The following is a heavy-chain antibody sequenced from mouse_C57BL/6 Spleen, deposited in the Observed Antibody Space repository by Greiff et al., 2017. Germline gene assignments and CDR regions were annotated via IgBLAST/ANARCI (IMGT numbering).Heavy chain of an antibody. J-gene: IGHJ4*01. V-gene: IGHV3-6*01. CDR1: GYSITSGYY. CDR3: ARGGNYYGSNYYAMDY. D-gene: IGHD1-1*01. CDR2: ISYDGSN. Sequence: EVHLVESGPGLVKPSQSLSLTCSVTGYSITSGYYWNWIRQFPGNKLEWMGYISYDGSNNYNPSLKNRISITRDTSKNQFFLKLNSVTTEDTATYYCARGGNYYGSNYYAMDYWGQGTSVTVSS.